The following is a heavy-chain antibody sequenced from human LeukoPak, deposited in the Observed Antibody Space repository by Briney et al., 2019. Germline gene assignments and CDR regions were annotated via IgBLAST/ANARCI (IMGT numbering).Heavy chain of an antibody. CDR2: ISGSGIST. CDR1: GFTFRSYA. J-gene: IGHJ4*02. CDR3: AKEIGAYDSSGYHFDY. V-gene: IGHV3-23*01. Sequence: GGSLRLSCAASGFTFRSYAMSWVRRAPGKGLEWVSGISGSGISTNYADSVKGRFTISRDNSKSTLYLQMNSLRAEDTAVYYCAKEIGAYDSSGYHFDYWGQGTLVTVSS. D-gene: IGHD3-22*01.